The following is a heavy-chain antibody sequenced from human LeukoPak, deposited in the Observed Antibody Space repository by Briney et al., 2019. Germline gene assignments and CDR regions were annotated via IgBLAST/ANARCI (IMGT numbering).Heavy chain of an antibody. CDR3: ARASYYYDSSGYPGYYFDY. D-gene: IGHD3-22*01. CDR1: GYTFTDYY. V-gene: IGHV1-2*02. J-gene: IGHJ4*02. Sequence: GASVKVSCKASGYTFTDYYMHWVRQAPGQGLEWMGWINPNSGGTNYAQKFQGRVTMTRDTSISTAYMELSRLRSDDTAVYYCARASYYYDSSGYPGYYFDYWGRGRLVTVSS. CDR2: INPNSGGT.